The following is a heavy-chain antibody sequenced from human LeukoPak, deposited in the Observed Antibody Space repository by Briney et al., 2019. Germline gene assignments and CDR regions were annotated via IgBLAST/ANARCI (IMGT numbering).Heavy chain of an antibody. CDR2: IWYDGSNK. Sequence: GGSLRLSCAASGFTFSSYGMYWVRQAPGKGLEWVSVIWYDGSNKYYADSVKGRFTISRDNSKNTLYLQMNSMRAEDTAVYYCVQKAGYCSSTSCYGYYYYSMDVWGQGTTVTVSS. V-gene: IGHV3-33*06. CDR3: VQKAGYCSSTSCYGYYYYSMDV. D-gene: IGHD2-2*01. CDR1: GFTFSSYG. J-gene: IGHJ6*02.